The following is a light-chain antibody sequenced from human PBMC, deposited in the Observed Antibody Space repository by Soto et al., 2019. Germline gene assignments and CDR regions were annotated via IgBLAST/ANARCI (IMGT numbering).Light chain of an antibody. Sequence: EIVLTQSPGTLSLSPGETATLSCRASQTVNSDYLAWFQQRPGQAPRLLIFATSRRATDIPDRFSGSGSGTDFTLTISRLEPEDFVVYYCQQYGSSPPLTFGGGTKVEIK. V-gene: IGKV3-20*01. CDR1: QTVNSDY. CDR2: ATS. J-gene: IGKJ4*01. CDR3: QQYGSSPPLT.